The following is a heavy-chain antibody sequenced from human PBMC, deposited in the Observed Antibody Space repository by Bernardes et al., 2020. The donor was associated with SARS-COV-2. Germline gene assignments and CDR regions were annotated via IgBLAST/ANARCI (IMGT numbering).Heavy chain of an antibody. CDR3: ARDRALRCSGGSCYSFYHAMDV. Sequence: SETLSLTCTVSGGSISDHSWSWIRQPPGRTLELIGYIYFSGNTDYNPSLKSRAIITVDTYKKQFSLRLTSVTAADTAVYYCARDRALRCSGGSCYSFYHAMDVWGQGTTVTVSS. J-gene: IGHJ6*02. V-gene: IGHV4-59*11. D-gene: IGHD2-15*01. CDR2: IYFSGNT. CDR1: GGSISDHS.